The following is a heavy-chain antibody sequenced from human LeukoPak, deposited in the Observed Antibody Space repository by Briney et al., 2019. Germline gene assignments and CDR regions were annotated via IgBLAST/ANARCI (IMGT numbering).Heavy chain of an antibody. Sequence: ASVKVSCKASGYTFTSYDINWVRQATGQGLEWMGWMNPNSGNTGYAQKFQGRVTMTRNTSISTAYMELSSLRSEDTAVYYCARGLPMVRGVIITIRPPNWFDPWGQGTLVTVSS. CDR2: MNPNSGNT. J-gene: IGHJ5*02. CDR3: ARGLPMVRGVIITIRPPNWFDP. CDR1: GYTFTSYD. D-gene: IGHD3-10*01. V-gene: IGHV1-8*01.